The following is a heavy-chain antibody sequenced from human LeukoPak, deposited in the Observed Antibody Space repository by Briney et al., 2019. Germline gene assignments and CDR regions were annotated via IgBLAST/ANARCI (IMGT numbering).Heavy chain of an antibody. CDR1: GYTFSSYG. Sequence: ASVKVSCKASGYTFSSYGISWVRQAPGQGLEWMGWISAYNGNTNYAQKLQGRVTMTTDTSTSTAYMELSSLRSEDTAVYYCARAGGYCGRISCPYYFDYWGQGSLVAVSS. J-gene: IGHJ4*02. CDR2: ISAYNGNT. D-gene: IGHD2-15*01. V-gene: IGHV1-18*01. CDR3: ARAGGYCGRISCPYYFDY.